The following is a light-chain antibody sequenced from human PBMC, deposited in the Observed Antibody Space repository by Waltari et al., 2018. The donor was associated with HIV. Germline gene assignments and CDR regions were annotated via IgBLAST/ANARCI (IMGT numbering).Light chain of an antibody. Sequence: QSALTQPASVSGSPGQSITISCTGTSRDVGNYHYVSWYQQHPGKAPKLMIYDVTKRPSGISDRFSGSKSGNTASLTISGLQAEDEADYYCCSYAGSSTFVFGTGTKVTVL. CDR2: DVT. V-gene: IGLV2-23*02. CDR3: CSYAGSSTFV. CDR1: SRDVGNYHY. J-gene: IGLJ1*01.